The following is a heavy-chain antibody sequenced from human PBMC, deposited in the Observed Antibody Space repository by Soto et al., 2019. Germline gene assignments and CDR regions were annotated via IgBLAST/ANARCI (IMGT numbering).Heavy chain of an antibody. CDR3: ARGGGYYCSGGSCYSSAAFDI. J-gene: IGHJ3*02. CDR2: IIPIFGTA. CDR1: GGTFSSYA. Sequence: QVQLVQSGAEVKKPGSSVKVSCKASGGTFSSYAISWVRQAPGQGLEWMGGIIPIFGTANYAQKFQGRVTITADKSTSTAYMELNSLRSEDTAVYYCARGGGYYCSGGSCYSSAAFDIWGQGTMVTVSS. V-gene: IGHV1-69*06. D-gene: IGHD2-15*01.